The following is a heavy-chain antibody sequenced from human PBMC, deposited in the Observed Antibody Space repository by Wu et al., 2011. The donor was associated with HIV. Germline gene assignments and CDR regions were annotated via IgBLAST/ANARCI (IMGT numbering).Heavy chain of an antibody. CDR3: ARDHIVVVPAAPKPYYYYYMDV. J-gene: IGHJ6*03. CDR1: GGTFSSHG. CDR2: ISAYNGDT. V-gene: IGHV1-18*01. Sequence: QVQLVQSGPEVKKPGSSVKVSCKASGGTFSSHGISWVRQAPGQGLEWMGRISAYNGDTNYAQKFQGRVTMTTDTSTSTAYMELRSLRSDDTAFYYCARDHIVVVPAAPKPYYYYYMDVWGKGTTVTVSS. D-gene: IGHD2-2*01.